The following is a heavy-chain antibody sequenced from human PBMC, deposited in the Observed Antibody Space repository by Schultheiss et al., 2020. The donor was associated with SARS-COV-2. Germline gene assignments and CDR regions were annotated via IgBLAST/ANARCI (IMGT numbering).Heavy chain of an antibody. Sequence: SETLSLTCTVSGGSISSGSYYWSWIRQPAGKGLEWIGRIYTSGSTNYNPSLKSRVTISVDTSKNQFSLKLSSVTAADTAVYYCAREGILWGQGTLVTVSS. D-gene: IGHD2/OR15-2a*01. CDR2: IYTSGST. CDR3: AREGIL. V-gene: IGHV4-61*02. J-gene: IGHJ4*02. CDR1: GGSISSGSYY.